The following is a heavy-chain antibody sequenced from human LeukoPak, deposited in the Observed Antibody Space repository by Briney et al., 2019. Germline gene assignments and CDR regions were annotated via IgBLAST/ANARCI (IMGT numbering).Heavy chain of an antibody. V-gene: IGHV3-23*01. CDR3: AKDDGYSYGYDY. J-gene: IGHJ4*02. CDR2: ISGSGGST. Sequence: GGSLRLSCAASGFTFSSYAMSWVRQAPGKGLEWVSAISGSGGSTYYAGSVKGRFTISRDNSKNTLYLQMNSLRAEDTAVYYCAKDDGYSYGYDYWGQGTLVTVSS. CDR1: GFTFSSYA. D-gene: IGHD5-18*01.